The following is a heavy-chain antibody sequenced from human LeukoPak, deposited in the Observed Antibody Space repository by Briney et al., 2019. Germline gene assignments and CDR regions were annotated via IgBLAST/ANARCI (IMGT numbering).Heavy chain of an antibody. CDR3: ARDTAMVNLFDY. CDR1: GGTFSSYA. Sequence: SVKVSCKASGGTFSSYAISWVRQAPGQGLEWMGRIIPIFGTANYAQKFQGRVTVTTDESTSTAYMELSSLRSEDTAVYYCARDTAMVNLFDYWGQGTLVTVSS. J-gene: IGHJ4*02. CDR2: IIPIFGTA. D-gene: IGHD5-18*01. V-gene: IGHV1-69*05.